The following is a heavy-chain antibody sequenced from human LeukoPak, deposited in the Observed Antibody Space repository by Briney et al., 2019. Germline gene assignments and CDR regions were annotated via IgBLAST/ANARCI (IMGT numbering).Heavy chain of an antibody. CDR2: INHSGST. CDR1: GGSFSGYY. CDR3: ARVYRNYYYYYMDV. V-gene: IGHV4-34*01. J-gene: IGHJ6*03. Sequence: PSETLSLTCAVYGGSFSGYYWSWIRQPPGKGLEWIGEINHSGSTNYNPSLKSRVTISVDTSKNQFSLKLSSVTAADTAVYYCARVYRNYYYYYMDVWGKGTTVTVSS.